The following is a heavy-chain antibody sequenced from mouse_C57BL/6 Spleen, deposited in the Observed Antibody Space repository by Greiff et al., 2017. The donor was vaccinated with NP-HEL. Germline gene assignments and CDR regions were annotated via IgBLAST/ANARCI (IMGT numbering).Heavy chain of an antibody. Sequence: QVQLQQPGAELVMPGASVKLSCKASGYTFTSYWMHWVKQRPGQGLEWIGEIDPSDSYTNYNQKFKGKSTLTVDKSSSTAYMQLSSLTSEDSAVYYCALNWSGFAYWGQGTLVPVSA. V-gene: IGHV1-69*01. CDR2: IDPSDSYT. CDR3: ALNWSGFAY. CDR1: GYTFTSYW. D-gene: IGHD4-1*02. J-gene: IGHJ3*01.